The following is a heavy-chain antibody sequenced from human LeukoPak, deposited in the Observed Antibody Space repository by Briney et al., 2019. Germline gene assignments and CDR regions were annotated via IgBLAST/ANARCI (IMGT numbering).Heavy chain of an antibody. J-gene: IGHJ4*02. Sequence: ASVKVSCKASGGTFSSYAISWVRQAPGQGLEWMGGIIPIFGTANYAQKFQGRVTITADESTSTAYMELSSLRSEDTAVYYCARVPNGYRLLSYYFDYWGQGTLVTVSS. CDR1: GGTFSSYA. CDR3: ARVPNGYRLLSYYFDY. D-gene: IGHD2-2*01. CDR2: IIPIFGTA. V-gene: IGHV1-69*13.